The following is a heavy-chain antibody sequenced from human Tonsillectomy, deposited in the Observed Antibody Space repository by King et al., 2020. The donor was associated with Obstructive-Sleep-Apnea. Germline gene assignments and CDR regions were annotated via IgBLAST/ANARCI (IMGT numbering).Heavy chain of an antibody. CDR3: ARGHDFWSGYYWPGFDY. J-gene: IGHJ4*02. V-gene: IGHV3-21*01. CDR1: GFTFSSYS. CDR2: ISSSSSYI. Sequence: VQLVESGGGLVKPGGSLRLSCAASGFTFSSYSMNWVRQAPGKGLEWVSSISSSSSYIYYADSVKGRFTISRDNAKNSLYLQMNSLRAEDTAVYYCARGHDFWSGYYWPGFDYWGQGTLVTVSS. D-gene: IGHD3-3*01.